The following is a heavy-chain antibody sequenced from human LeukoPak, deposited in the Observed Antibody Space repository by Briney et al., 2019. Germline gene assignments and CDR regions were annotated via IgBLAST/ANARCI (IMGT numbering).Heavy chain of an antibody. CDR3: AKDTYSSGWYSSFDY. CDR1: GFIFSSYA. CDR2: ISGSGGST. V-gene: IGHV3-23*01. D-gene: IGHD6-19*01. J-gene: IGHJ4*02. Sequence: GGSLRLSCAASGFIFSSYATSWVRQAPGKGLEWVSAISGSGGSTYYADSVKGRFTISRDNSKNTLYLQMNSLRAEDAAVYYCAKDTYSSGWYSSFDYWGQGTLVTVSS.